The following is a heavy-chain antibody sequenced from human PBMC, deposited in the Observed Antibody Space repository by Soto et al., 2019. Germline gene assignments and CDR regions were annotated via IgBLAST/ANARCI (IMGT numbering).Heavy chain of an antibody. CDR3: ARVGYSSSWYVRDYYYYMDV. V-gene: IGHV1-8*01. D-gene: IGHD6-13*01. CDR1: GYTFTSYD. Sequence: ASVKVSCKASGYTFTSYDINWVRQATGQGLEWMGWMNPNSGNTGYAQKFQGRVTMTRNTSISTAYMELSSLRSEDTAVYYCARVGYSSSWYVRDYYYYMDVWGKGTTVT. J-gene: IGHJ6*03. CDR2: MNPNSGNT.